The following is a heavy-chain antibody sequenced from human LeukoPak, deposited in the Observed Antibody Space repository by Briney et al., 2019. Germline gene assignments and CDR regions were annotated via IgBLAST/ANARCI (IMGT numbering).Heavy chain of an antibody. CDR2: IYLDVGNT. V-gene: IGHV3-20*04. CDR1: GFTFAESG. J-gene: IGHJ4*02. CDR3: ARARLNYYDSSGKSYYFDY. Sequence: GGSPRLSCAAPGFTFAESGMCWVRPAPGKGLECVSHIYLDVGNTGSTGSVKGRFAISRDNAKNSLYLQMNSLRAEDTALYYCARARLNYYDSSGKSYYFDYWGQGTLVTVSS. D-gene: IGHD3-22*01.